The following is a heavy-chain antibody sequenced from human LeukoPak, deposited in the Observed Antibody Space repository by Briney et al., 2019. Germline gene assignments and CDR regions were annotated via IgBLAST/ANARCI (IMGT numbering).Heavy chain of an antibody. CDR1: GGSISSSSYY. CDR2: IYYSGST. V-gene: IGHV4-39*01. Sequence: PSETLSLTCTVSGGSISSSSYYWGWIRRPPGKGLERIGSIYYSGSTYYNPSLKSRVTISVDTSKNQFSLKLSSVPAADTAVYYCATRDPLTIFGVDPPNKYLQHWGQGTLVTVSS. CDR3: ATRDPLTIFGVDPPNKYLQH. J-gene: IGHJ1*01. D-gene: IGHD3-3*01.